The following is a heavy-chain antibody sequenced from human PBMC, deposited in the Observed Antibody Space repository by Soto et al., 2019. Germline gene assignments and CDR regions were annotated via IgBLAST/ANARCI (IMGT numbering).Heavy chain of an antibody. J-gene: IGHJ4*02. CDR2: ISYDGTNK. D-gene: IGHD3-3*01. Sequence: PGGSLRLSCAASGSTFSGYGMHWVRQAPGKGLEWVAVISYDGTNKFYADSVKGRFTISRDNFQKTLYLQMNSLRTEDTALYYCAKADYDFWSGLSRHYFDYWGQGTLVTVSS. V-gene: IGHV3-30*18. CDR3: AKADYDFWSGLSRHYFDY. CDR1: GSTFSGYG.